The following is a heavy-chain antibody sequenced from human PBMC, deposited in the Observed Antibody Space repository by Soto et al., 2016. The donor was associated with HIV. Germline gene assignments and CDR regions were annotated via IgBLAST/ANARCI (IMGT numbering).Heavy chain of an antibody. Sequence: EVQLVESGGGLVQPGGSLRLSCAASGFTFSSYWMHWVRQAPGKGLVWVSRINSDGSSTSYADSVKGRFTISRDNAKNTLYLQMNSLRAEDTAVYYCARDPSHTAMVSFQRKGGFDYWAREPWSPSPQ. CDR3: ARDPSHTAMVSFQRKGGFDY. CDR1: GFTFSSYW. D-gene: IGHD5-18*01. CDR2: INSDGSST. V-gene: IGHV3-74*01. J-gene: IGHJ4*02.